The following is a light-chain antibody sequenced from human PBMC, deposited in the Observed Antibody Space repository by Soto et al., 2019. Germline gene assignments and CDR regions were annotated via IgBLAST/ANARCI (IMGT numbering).Light chain of an antibody. CDR3: QQYCSSPPWT. V-gene: IGKV3-20*01. CDR1: QSVSRSY. Sequence: EIVLTQSPGTLSLSPGERATLSCRASQSVSRSYLAWYQQKPGQAPRLLIYGASSRATGIPDRFSGSGSGTDFTLTFSRLEPEDFAVYYCQQYCSSPPWTFGQGTKVEIK. CDR2: GAS. J-gene: IGKJ1*01.